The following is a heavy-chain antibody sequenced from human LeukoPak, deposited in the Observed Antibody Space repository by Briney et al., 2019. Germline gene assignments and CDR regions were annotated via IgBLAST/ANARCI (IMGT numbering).Heavy chain of an antibody. CDR2: ISSSSSTI. D-gene: IGHD6-19*01. Sequence: PGGPLRLSCAASGFTFSSYSMNWVRQAPGKGLEWVSYISSSSSTIYYADSVKGRFTISRDNAKNSLYLQMNSLRAEDTAVYYCARSSSIAVAGTPSWFDPWGQGTLVTVSS. CDR3: ARSSSIAVAGTPSWFDP. CDR1: GFTFSSYS. V-gene: IGHV3-48*01. J-gene: IGHJ5*02.